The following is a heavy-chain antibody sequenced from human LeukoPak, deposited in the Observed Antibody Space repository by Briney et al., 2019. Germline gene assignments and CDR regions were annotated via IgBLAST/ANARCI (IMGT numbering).Heavy chain of an antibody. J-gene: IGHJ5*02. Sequence: SETLSLTCTVSGDSISTSSHYWGWIRQPPGKGLEWIGSVFFSGNTYYEPSLKSRVTISVATSTNQFSLNVRSVSAADTAVYYCARDPSRSCAGGNCFSSWGQGTLVIVSS. CDR3: ARDPSRSCAGGNCFSS. CDR1: GDSISTSSHY. V-gene: IGHV4-39*07. CDR2: VFFSGNT. D-gene: IGHD2-15*01.